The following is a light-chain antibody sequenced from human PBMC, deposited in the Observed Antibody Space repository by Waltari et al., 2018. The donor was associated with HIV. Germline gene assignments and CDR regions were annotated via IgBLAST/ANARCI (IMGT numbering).Light chain of an antibody. CDR2: DTS. CDR3: LLSYSGARPVV. Sequence: QAVVTQAPSLTVSPGGTVTRTCGSSTGAITSGNYPFWFQQKPGQAPRTLIYDTSNKHSWTPARFSGSLLGGKAALTLSGAQPEDEAEYYCLLSYSGARPVVFGGGTKLTVL. CDR1: TGAITSGNY. J-gene: IGLJ2*01. V-gene: IGLV7-46*01.